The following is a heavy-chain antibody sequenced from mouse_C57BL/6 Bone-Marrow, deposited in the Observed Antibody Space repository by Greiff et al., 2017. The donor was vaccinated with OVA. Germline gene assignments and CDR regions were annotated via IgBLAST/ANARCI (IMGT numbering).Heavy chain of an antibody. CDR2: IDPSDSYT. Sequence: QVQLQQPGAELVRPGTSVKLSCKASGYTFTSYWMHWVKQRPGQGLEWIGVIDPSDSYTNYNQKFKGKATLTVDTSSSTAYMQLSSLTSEDSAVYYCASEGYRGGQGTTLTVSS. J-gene: IGHJ2*01. CDR3: ASEGYR. CDR1: GYTFTSYW. V-gene: IGHV1-59*01.